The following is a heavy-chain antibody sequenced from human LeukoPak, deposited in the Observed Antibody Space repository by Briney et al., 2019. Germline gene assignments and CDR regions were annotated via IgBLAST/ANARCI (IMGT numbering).Heavy chain of an antibody. J-gene: IGHJ4*02. CDR1: GFTFSSYS. V-gene: IGHV3-21*01. CDR3: ARNGGNSDFDY. D-gene: IGHD4-23*01. CDR2: ISSSGTYI. Sequence: GGSLRLSCAASGFTFSSYSMNWVRQAPGKGLEWVSFISSSGTYIYYADSMKGRFTISRDNAKNSLYLQMNSLRAEDTALYYCARNGGNSDFDYWGQGTLVTVSS.